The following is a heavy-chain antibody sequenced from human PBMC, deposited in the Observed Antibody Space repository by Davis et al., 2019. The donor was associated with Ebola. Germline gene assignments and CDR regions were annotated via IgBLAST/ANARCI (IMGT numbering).Heavy chain of an antibody. V-gene: IGHV3-33*01. Sequence: GESLKISCAASGFTFSSYGMHWVRQAPGKGLEWVAVIWYDGSNKYYADSVKGRFTISRDNSKNTLYLQMNSLRAEDTAVYYCARDRGGSYYGAFDYWGQGTLVTVSS. CDR1: GFTFSSYG. CDR3: ARDRGGSYYGAFDY. D-gene: IGHD1-26*01. CDR2: IWYDGSNK. J-gene: IGHJ4*02.